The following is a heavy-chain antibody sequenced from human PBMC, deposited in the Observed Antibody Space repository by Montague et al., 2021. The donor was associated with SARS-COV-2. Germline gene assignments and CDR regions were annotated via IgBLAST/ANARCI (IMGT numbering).Heavy chain of an antibody. V-gene: IGHV4-4*02. CDR2: IYYTGNT. CDR1: DGSISSPNW. Sequence: SETLSLTCAVSDGSISSPNWWNWVRQPPGKGLEWIGEIYYTGNTNYNPSLKSRVTIFIDKSKNHFSLQLSSVTAADTAVCYCARGGTYHYGMDVWGQGTTVAVSS. CDR3: ARGGTYHYGMDV. D-gene: IGHD3-16*01. J-gene: IGHJ6*02.